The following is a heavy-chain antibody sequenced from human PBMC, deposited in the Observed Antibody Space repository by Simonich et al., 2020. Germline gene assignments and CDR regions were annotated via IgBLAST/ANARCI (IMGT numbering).Heavy chain of an antibody. Sequence: QVQLVQSGAEVKKPGASLKVSCKASGYTFPGYYMHWVQQAPGQGLEGMGRRYPNSGGTNYAKKFQGRVTMTRDTSSSTAYMELSRLRSDDTAVYYCATGIAARYYYYGMDVWGQGTTVTVSS. CDR2: RYPNSGGT. V-gene: IGHV1-2*06. CDR1: GYTFPGYY. CDR3: ATGIAARYYYYGMDV. J-gene: IGHJ6*02. D-gene: IGHD6-6*01.